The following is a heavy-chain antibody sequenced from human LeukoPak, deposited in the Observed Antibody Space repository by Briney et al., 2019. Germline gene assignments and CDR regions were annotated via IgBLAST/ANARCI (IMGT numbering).Heavy chain of an antibody. CDR1: GFIVSTNY. J-gene: IGHJ6*02. CDR2: IYNDDRT. CDR3: AKDHRASYYDSGSYIGMDV. Sequence: GGSLRLSCAASGFIVSTNYMGWVRQAPGKGLEWVSVIYNDDRTYFADSVKGRFAISRDNSKNTLYLQMNSLRVEDTAVYYCAKDHRASYYDSGSYIGMDVWGQGTTVTVSS. V-gene: IGHV3-53*01. D-gene: IGHD3-10*01.